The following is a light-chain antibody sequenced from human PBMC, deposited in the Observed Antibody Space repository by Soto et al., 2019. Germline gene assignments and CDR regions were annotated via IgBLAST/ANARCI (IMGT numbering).Light chain of an antibody. V-gene: IGKV3-20*01. CDR3: QQYGSFPWT. J-gene: IGKJ1*01. CDR1: ESVGSN. Sequence: EVVMTQSPVTLSVSPGERATLSCRASESVGSNLAWYQQKPGQPPRPLIYGASSRVPGIPDRFSGSGSGTDFTLTISRLEPEDFAVYYCQQYGSFPWTFGQGTKVDIK. CDR2: GAS.